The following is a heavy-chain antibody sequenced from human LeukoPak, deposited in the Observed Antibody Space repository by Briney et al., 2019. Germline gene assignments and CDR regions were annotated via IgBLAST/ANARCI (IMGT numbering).Heavy chain of an antibody. D-gene: IGHD2-15*01. CDR3: ARDGRSGDYYMDV. CDR1: GFTLDDCG. J-gene: IGHJ6*03. Sequence: GGSLRLSCAASGFTLDDCGMSWVRQAPGKGLEWVSGINWNGGSTGYADSVKGRFTISRDNAKNSLYLQMNSLRAEDTALYYCARDGRSGDYYMDVWGKGTTVTVSS. V-gene: IGHV3-20*04. CDR2: INWNGGST.